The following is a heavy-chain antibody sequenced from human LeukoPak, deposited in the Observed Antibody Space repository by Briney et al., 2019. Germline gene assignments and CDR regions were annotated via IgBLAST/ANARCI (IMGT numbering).Heavy chain of an antibody. CDR2: IKQHGTEK. D-gene: IGHD3-16*01. CDR3: ASDGGPFDH. CDR1: GIMFSGYW. V-gene: IGHV3-7*01. J-gene: IGHJ4*02. Sequence: GGSLRLSCTASGIMFSGYWMSWVRQAPGKGLEWVANIKQHGTEKYYVDSVKGRFTISRDDAKKSVYLQMNSLRAEDTAVYYCASDGGPFDHWGQGILVTVSS.